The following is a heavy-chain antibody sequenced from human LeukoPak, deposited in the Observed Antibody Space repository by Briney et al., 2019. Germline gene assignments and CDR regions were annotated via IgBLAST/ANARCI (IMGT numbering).Heavy chain of an antibody. D-gene: IGHD1-26*01. V-gene: IGHV3-21*01. Sequence: GGSLRLSCAASGFTFSSYSMNWVRQAPGKGLEWVSSISSSSSYIYYADSVKGRFTISRDNAKNSLYLQMNSLRAEDTAVYYCASQGHSGSYIMVGYWGQGTLVTVSS. CDR1: GFTFSSYS. CDR3: ASQGHSGSYIMVGY. CDR2: ISSSSSYI. J-gene: IGHJ4*02.